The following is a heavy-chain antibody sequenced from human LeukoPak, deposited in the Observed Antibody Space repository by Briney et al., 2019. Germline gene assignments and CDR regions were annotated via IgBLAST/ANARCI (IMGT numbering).Heavy chain of an antibody. CDR3: ARDDITGYYGRWFDP. CDR1: GYTFTGDY. V-gene: IGHV1-2*06. CDR2: INPNSGDT. D-gene: IGHD3-22*01. Sequence: ASVKVSCRASGYTFTGDYMHWVRQAPGQGLEWMGRINPNSGDTTYAQKFRDRVTMTRDTSITTAYMELSRLRSDDTAVYYCARDDITGYYGRWFDPWGKETLVTVSS. J-gene: IGHJ5*02.